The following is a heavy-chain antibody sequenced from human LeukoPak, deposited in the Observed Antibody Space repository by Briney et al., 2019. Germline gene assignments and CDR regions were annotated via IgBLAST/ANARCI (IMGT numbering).Heavy chain of an antibody. CDR1: GGSFSGYY. V-gene: IGHV4-34*01. Sequence: SETLSLTCAVYGGSFSGYYWSWIRQPPGKGLEWIGEINHSGSTNYNPSLKSRVTISVDTSKNQFSLKLSSVTAADTAVYYCARGPYYDILTGYKEYYFDYWGQGTLVTVSS. J-gene: IGHJ4*02. CDR2: INHSGST. D-gene: IGHD3-9*01. CDR3: ARGPYYDILTGYKEYYFDY.